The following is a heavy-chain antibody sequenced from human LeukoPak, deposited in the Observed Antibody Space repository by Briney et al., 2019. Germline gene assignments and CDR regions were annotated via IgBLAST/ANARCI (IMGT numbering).Heavy chain of an antibody. V-gene: IGHV1-2*02. D-gene: IGHD6-25*01. CDR1: GYTFTGYF. CDR3: ARALDGSSGCDY. Sequence: GASVTVSYKASGYTFTGYFIHWVRQAPGQGLEWMGWINPNSGGTNYAQKFQGRVIMTRDTSISTAYIELSRLRSDDTAVYYCARALDGSSGCDYWGRGLMGIVSS. J-gene: IGHJ4*02. CDR2: INPNSGGT.